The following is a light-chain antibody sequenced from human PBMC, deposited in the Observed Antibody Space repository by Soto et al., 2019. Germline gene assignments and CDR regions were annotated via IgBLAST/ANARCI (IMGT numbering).Light chain of an antibody. V-gene: IGKV1-39*01. Sequence: DIQMTQSPTSLSASVGDRVTITCRASQTINKNLNWYRHKLGKAPELLIYDASDSQAGVPSRVSGSGSGIDFPLIISGLQPEDFATYSCQQSYNSPYTFGQGTK. CDR1: QTINKN. CDR3: QQSYNSPYT. J-gene: IGKJ2*01. CDR2: DAS.